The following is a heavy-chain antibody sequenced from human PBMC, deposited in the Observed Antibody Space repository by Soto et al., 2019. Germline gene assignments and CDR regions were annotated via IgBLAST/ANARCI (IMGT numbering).Heavy chain of an antibody. Sequence: GGSLRLFCVASGFTFSSYWMSWVRQAPGKGLEWVANIKEDGSEKYYMDSVKGRFTISRDNAKNSLYLQVNSLRVEDTAVYYCATSEAGKGSWDYYYNDMDVWGQGTTVTVSS. V-gene: IGHV3-7*05. CDR2: IKEDGSEK. D-gene: IGHD6-19*01. CDR1: GFTFSSYW. J-gene: IGHJ6*02. CDR3: ATSEAGKGSWDYYYNDMDV.